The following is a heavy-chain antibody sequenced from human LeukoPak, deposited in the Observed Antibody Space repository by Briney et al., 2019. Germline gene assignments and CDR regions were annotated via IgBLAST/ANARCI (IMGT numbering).Heavy chain of an antibody. Sequence: ASVKVSCKASGYTFTSYYMHWVRQAPGQGLEWIGISNPSGGSTSYAQKFQGRVTMTRDTSTSTVYMELSSLRSEDTAVYYCARDRDTAMVTLGGTFDYWGQGTLVTVSS. V-gene: IGHV1-46*01. CDR2: SNPSGGST. CDR3: ARDRDTAMVTLGGTFDY. J-gene: IGHJ4*02. CDR1: GYTFTSYY. D-gene: IGHD5-18*01.